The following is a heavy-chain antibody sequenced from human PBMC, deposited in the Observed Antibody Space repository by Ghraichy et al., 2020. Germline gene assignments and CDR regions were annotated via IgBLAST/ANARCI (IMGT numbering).Heavy chain of an antibody. V-gene: IGHV3-11*01. CDR2: ISSSGSTI. CDR3: ARDGDYGDYYYYYGMDV. Sequence: GESLNISCAASGFTFSDYYMSWIRQAPGKGLEWVSYISSSGSTIYYADSVKGRFTISRDNAKNSLYLQMNSLRAEDTAVYYCARDGDYGDYYYYYGMDVWGQGTTVTVSS. J-gene: IGHJ6*02. CDR1: GFTFSDYY. D-gene: IGHD4-17*01.